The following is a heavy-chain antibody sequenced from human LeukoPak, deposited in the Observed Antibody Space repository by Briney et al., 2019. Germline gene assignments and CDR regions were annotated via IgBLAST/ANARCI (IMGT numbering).Heavy chain of an antibody. CDR1: GGSISSSSYY. V-gene: IGHV4-39*01. J-gene: IGHJ4*02. D-gene: IGHD3-10*01. Sequence: PSETLSLTCTVSGGSISSSSYYWGWIRQPPGKGLEWIGSIYYSGSTYYNPSLKSRVTISVDTSKNQFSLKLSSVTAADTAVYYCARLRLGFLLWFGEPEGYYFDYWGQGTLVTVSS. CDR3: ARLRLGFLLWFGEPEGYYFDY. CDR2: IYYSGST.